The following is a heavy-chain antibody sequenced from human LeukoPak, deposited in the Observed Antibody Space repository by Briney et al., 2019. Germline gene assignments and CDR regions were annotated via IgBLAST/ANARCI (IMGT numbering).Heavy chain of an antibody. D-gene: IGHD2-21*02. CDR2: IASDGSHT. J-gene: IGHJ3*02. Sequence: GRSLRLSCAASGFTFSNHFMHWVRQAPGKGLEWVADIASDGSHTFYVESVKGRFTISRDNSKNTLYLQMNSLGPEDTAVYFCARERQDTVIHSGAFDIWGQGTMVTVSS. V-gene: IGHV3-30-3*01. CDR1: GFTFSNHF. CDR3: ARERQDTVIHSGAFDI.